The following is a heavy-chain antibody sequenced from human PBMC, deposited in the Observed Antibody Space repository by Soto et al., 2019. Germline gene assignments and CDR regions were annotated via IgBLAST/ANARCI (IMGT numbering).Heavy chain of an antibody. D-gene: IGHD1-26*01. V-gene: IGHV4-59*01. CDR3: ARVKYSGSYLFDY. Sequence: SETLSLTCTFSVGSISIYYWSWIRQPPGKGLEWIGYIYYSGSTNYNPSLKSRVTISVDTSKNQFSLKLSSVTAADTAVYYCARVKYSGSYLFDYWGQGTMVTVSS. J-gene: IGHJ4*02. CDR2: IYYSGST. CDR1: VGSISIYY.